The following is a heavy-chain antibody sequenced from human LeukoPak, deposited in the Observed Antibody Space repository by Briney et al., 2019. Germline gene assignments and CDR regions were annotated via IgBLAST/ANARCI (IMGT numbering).Heavy chain of an antibody. CDR3: ARVIGQLEGWFDP. Sequence: SETLSLTCTVSGGSISSGGYYWSWIRQHPGKGLEWIGYIYYSGSTYYNPSLKSRVTISVDRSKNQFSLKLSSVTAADTAVYYCARVIGQLEGWFDPWGQGTLVTVSS. D-gene: IGHD6-6*01. V-gene: IGHV4-31*03. CDR1: GGSISSGGYY. CDR2: IYYSGST. J-gene: IGHJ5*02.